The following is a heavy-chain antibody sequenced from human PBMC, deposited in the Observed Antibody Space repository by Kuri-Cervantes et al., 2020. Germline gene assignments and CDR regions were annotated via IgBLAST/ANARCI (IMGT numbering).Heavy chain of an antibody. V-gene: IGHV3-7*01. Sequence: GGSLRLSCAASGFTFSTYWMGWVRQAPGKGLEWVANIKEDGSEKYYGDSVKGRFTISRDNAKNSLFLQMNSLRAEDAAVYYCTKALGWYFDLWGRGTVVTVSS. CDR1: GFTFSTYW. CDR2: IKEDGSEK. CDR3: TKALGWYFDL. J-gene: IGHJ2*01.